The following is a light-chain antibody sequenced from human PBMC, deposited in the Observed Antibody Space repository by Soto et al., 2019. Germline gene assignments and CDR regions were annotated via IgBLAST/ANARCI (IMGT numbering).Light chain of an antibody. V-gene: IGKV1-6*01. CDR2: AAS. Sequence: AIQMTQSPSSLSASVGDRVTITCRASQAIRNDVDWYQQRPGEAPKLLIYAASHLQAGIPSRFSGSGFGTDCTLAIICLQPEDFATYWCLQEYTTPLTFGGGNTVEI. CDR1: QAIRND. J-gene: IGKJ4*01. CDR3: LQEYTTPLT.